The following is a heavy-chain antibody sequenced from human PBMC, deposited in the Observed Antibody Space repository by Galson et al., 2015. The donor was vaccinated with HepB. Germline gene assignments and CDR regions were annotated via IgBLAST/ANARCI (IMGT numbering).Heavy chain of an antibody. CDR1: GFTFSSYG. J-gene: IGHJ4*02. CDR3: ARDIKYSSSSIDY. Sequence: SLRLSCAASGFTFSSYGMHWVRQAPGKGLEWVAVIWYDGSNKYYADSVKGRFTISRDNSKNTLYLQMNSLRAEDTAVYYCARDIKYSSSSIDYWGQGTLVTVSS. CDR2: IWYDGSNK. V-gene: IGHV3-33*01. D-gene: IGHD6-6*01.